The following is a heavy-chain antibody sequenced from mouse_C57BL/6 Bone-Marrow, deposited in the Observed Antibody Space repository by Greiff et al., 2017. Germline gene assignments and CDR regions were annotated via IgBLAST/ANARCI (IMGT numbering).Heavy chain of an antibody. D-gene: IGHD2-9*01. CDR3: ARPGLLWLRRGGAPWFAY. Sequence: QVQLQQSGAELVKPGASVKLSCKASGYTFTEYTIHWVKQRSGQGLEWIGWFYPGSGSIKYNEKFKDKATLTADKSSSTVYMELSRLTSEDSAVYFCARPGLLWLRRGGAPWFAYWGQGTLVTVSA. J-gene: IGHJ3*01. V-gene: IGHV1-62-2*01. CDR1: GYTFTEYT. CDR2: FYPGSGSI.